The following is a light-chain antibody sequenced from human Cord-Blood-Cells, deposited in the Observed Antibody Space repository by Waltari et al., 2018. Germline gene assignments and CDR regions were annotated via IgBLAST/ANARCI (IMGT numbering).Light chain of an antibody. CDR3: QQYYSTHS. J-gene: IGKJ2*03. Sequence: DIVMTQSPDSLAVSLGERATINCKSSQSVLYSSNNKNYLAWYQQKPGLPPKLHIYWLSTRESVVLNRFSGSGSGKDFPLPIDSMRAKEVRVYYCQQYYSTHS. CDR1: QSVLYSSNNKNY. V-gene: IGKV4-1*01. CDR2: WLS.